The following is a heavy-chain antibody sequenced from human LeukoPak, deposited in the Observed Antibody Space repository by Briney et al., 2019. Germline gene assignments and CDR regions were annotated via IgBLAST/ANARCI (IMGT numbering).Heavy chain of an antibody. CDR1: GFTFRDYY. Sequence: GGSLRLSCGASGFTFRDYYMGWIRQAPGKGLEWVSYISSSGSGTYYADSVKGRFTISRDNAKNSLYLQMNSLKPEDTALYYCARGMWDAFEIWGQGKMVTVSS. J-gene: IGHJ3*02. D-gene: IGHD2-21*01. CDR3: ARGMWDAFEI. V-gene: IGHV3-11*01. CDR2: ISSSGSGT.